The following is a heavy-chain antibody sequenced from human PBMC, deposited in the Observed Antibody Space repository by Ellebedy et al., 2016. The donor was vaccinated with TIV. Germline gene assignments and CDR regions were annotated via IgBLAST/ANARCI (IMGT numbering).Heavy chain of an antibody. Sequence: SETLSLXCTVSGGSVRSASYYWSWIRQPPGKGLEWIGYIYDSETTKYNPSLQSRVTISVDTSKNQFSLKLSSVTAADTAVYYCATIYDSSSYVWFDPWGQGTLVTVSS. D-gene: IGHD3-22*01. J-gene: IGHJ5*02. V-gene: IGHV4-61*01. CDR1: GGSVRSASYY. CDR3: ATIYDSSSYVWFDP. CDR2: IYDSETT.